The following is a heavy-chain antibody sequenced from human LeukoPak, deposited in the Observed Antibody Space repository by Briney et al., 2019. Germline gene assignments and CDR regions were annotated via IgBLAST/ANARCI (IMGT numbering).Heavy chain of an antibody. CDR3: ARGEDIVVVVAARPFWA. Sequence: ASVKVSCKASGYTFTGYYMHWVRQAPGQGLGWMGWINPNSGGTNYAQKFQGRVTMTRDTSISTAYMELSRLRSDDTAVYYCARGEDIVVVVAARPFWAWGQGTLVTVSS. CDR1: GYTFTGYY. CDR2: INPNSGGT. D-gene: IGHD2-15*01. V-gene: IGHV1-2*02. J-gene: IGHJ5*02.